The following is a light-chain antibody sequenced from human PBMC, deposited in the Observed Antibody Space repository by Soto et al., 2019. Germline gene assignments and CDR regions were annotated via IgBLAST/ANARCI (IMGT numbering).Light chain of an antibody. J-gene: IGLJ2*01. Sequence: ALTQPASVSGSPGQSITISCTGTSSDVGGYNYVSWYQQHPGKAPKLMIYDVNNRPSGVSNRFSGSKSDNTASLTISGLQAEDEADYYCSSYTGSSTYVVFGGGTKLTVL. CDR2: DVN. CDR3: SSYTGSSTYVV. V-gene: IGLV2-14*01. CDR1: SSDVGGYNY.